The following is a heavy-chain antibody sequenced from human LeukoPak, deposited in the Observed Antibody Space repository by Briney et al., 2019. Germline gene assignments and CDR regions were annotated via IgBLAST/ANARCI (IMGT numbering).Heavy chain of an antibody. CDR2: IHHTGNT. J-gene: IGHJ5*02. CDR1: GSSITTYTH. D-gene: IGHD2-2*01. Sequence: SETLSLTCTVSGSSITTYTHWGWIRQSPGKRLEWIASIHHTGNTYYNPSLESRVTISVDKSKNQFSLKLSSVTAADTAVYYCARREPRGYCSSTSCYVPLGRGGFDPWGKGTLVTVSS. CDR3: ARREPRGYCSSTSCYVPLGRGGFDP. V-gene: IGHV4-38-2*02.